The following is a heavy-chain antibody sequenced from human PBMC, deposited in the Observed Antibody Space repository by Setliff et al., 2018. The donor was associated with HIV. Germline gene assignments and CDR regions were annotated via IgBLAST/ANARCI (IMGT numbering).Heavy chain of an antibody. CDR2: MNPNSGNT. Sequence: GASVKVSCKASGYTFTTYDINWVRQATGQGLEWMGWMNPNSGNTGYAERFQGRVTMTRDTSISTVYMELSSLRSEDTAVYYCATNPEMATINYYYYYMGVWGKGTTVTVSS. D-gene: IGHD5-12*01. CDR1: GYTFTTYD. CDR3: ATNPEMATINYYYYYMGV. V-gene: IGHV1-8*02. J-gene: IGHJ6*03.